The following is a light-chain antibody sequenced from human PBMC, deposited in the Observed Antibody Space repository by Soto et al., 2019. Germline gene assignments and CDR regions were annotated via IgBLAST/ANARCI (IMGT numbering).Light chain of an antibody. Sequence: EIVMTQSPATLSVSPGERATLSCRASQSISTNLAWYQQRPGQAPRLLIYGASTRTTGIPARFSGSGSGTEFTLTISSLHSEDFALYYCQHYNNWPPYAFGQGTKLEIK. V-gene: IGKV3-15*01. J-gene: IGKJ2*01. CDR1: QSISTN. CDR3: QHYNNWPPYA. CDR2: GAS.